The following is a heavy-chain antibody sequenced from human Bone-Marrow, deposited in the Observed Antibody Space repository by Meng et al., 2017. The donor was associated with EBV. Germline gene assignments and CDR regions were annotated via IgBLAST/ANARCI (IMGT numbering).Heavy chain of an antibody. CDR2: ISAYNGNT. Sequence: VQWVQSGAELKKPGASVKVSCKASGYTFTSYGISWVRRAPGQGLEWMGWISAYNGNTNYAQKLQGRVTMTTDTSTSTAYMELRSLRSDDTAVYYCARFGEHGGYYYDSSGYSDYWGQGTLVTVAS. D-gene: IGHD3-22*01. J-gene: IGHJ4*02. CDR3: ARFGEHGGYYYDSSGYSDY. CDR1: GYTFTSYG. V-gene: IGHV1-18*01.